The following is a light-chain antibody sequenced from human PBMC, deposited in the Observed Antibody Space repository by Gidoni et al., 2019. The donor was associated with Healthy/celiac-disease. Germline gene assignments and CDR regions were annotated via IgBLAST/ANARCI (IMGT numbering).Light chain of an antibody. J-gene: IGLJ2*01. CDR2: DVS. CDR3: SSYTSLSTLQ. CDR1: SSDVGGYNY. Sequence: QSARTQPASVSGSPGPSTTISCTGTSSDVGGYNYVSWYQQHTGNAPKLMIYDVSNRPSGAAKRFSASNAGTTASLTISGLHAEDEADYYCSSYTSLSTLQFGGGTKLTVL. V-gene: IGLV2-14*01.